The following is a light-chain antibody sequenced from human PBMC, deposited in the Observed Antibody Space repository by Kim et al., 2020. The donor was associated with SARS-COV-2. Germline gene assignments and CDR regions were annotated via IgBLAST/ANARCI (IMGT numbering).Light chain of an antibody. J-gene: IGLJ2*01. Sequence: RVTTTVTGISSNIGAGYDDHWYQQLPGTAPKLLIYGNSNRPSGVPDRFSGSKSGTSASLAITGLQAEDEADYYCQSYDSSLSGSVVFGGGTQLTVL. CDR2: GNS. V-gene: IGLV1-40*01. CDR1: SSNIGAGYD. CDR3: QSYDSSLSGSVV.